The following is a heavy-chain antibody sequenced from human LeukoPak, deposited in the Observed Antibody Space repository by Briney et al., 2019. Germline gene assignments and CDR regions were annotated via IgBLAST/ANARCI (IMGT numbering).Heavy chain of an antibody. Sequence: PSETLSLTCAVSGYSISSGYYWGWIRQPPGKGLEWIGSIYHSGSTYYNPSLKSRVTISVDTSKNPFSLKLSSVTAADTAVYYCASLGGDGYNRDFDYWGQGTLVTVSS. J-gene: IGHJ4*02. D-gene: IGHD5-24*01. CDR2: IYHSGST. V-gene: IGHV4-38-2*01. CDR1: GYSISSGYY. CDR3: ASLGGDGYNRDFDY.